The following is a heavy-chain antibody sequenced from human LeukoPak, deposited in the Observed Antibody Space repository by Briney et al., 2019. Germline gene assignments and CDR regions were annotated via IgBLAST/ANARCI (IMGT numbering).Heavy chain of an antibody. Sequence: PGGSLRLSCAASGFTFTSYAMSWVRQAPGKGLEWVANIKQDGSEKYYVDSVKGRFTISRDNAKNSLYLQMNSLRAEDTAVYYCAKPFTISGATDAFDIWGQGTMVTVSS. CDR1: GFTFTSYA. V-gene: IGHV3-7*01. CDR3: AKPFTISGATDAFDI. J-gene: IGHJ3*02. D-gene: IGHD3-3*01. CDR2: IKQDGSEK.